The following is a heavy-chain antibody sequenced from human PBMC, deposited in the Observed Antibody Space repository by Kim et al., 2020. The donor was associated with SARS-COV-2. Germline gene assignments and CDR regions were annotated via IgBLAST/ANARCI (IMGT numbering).Heavy chain of an antibody. V-gene: IGHV5-51*01. CDR3: ARFPQPRYYSGSGSHFDY. D-gene: IGHD3-10*01. J-gene: IGHJ4*02. CDR2: IYPGDSDT. CDR1: GYRYTSYW. Sequence: GESLKISCKGSGYRYTSYWIGWVRQMSGKGLEWMGIIYPGDSDTRYSPSFQGQVTISVDKSISTAYLQWSSLKASDTAMYYCARFPQPRYYSGSGSHFDYWGQGTLVTVSS.